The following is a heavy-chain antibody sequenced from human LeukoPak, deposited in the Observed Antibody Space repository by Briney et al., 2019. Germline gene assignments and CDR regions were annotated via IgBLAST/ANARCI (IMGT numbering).Heavy chain of an antibody. J-gene: IGHJ5*02. V-gene: IGHV4-59*08. CDR2: IYYSGST. D-gene: IGHD4-17*01. CDR1: GGSISSYY. CDR3: ARHARGDYVMSWFDP. Sequence: SETLSLTCTVSGGSISSYYWHWIRQPPGKGLEWIGYIYYSGSTNYNPSLKSRVTISVDTSKNQFSLKLSSVTAADTAVYYCARHARGDYVMSWFDPWGQGTLVTVSS.